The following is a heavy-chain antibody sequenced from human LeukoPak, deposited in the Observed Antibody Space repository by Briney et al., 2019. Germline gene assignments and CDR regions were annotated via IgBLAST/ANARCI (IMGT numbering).Heavy chain of an antibody. J-gene: IGHJ6*03. CDR2: IDYSGST. CDR1: GGSISGYY. CDR3: ARERPVRDGYFYYYYMDV. Sequence: NPSETLSLTCSVSGGSISGYYWSWIRQPPGKGLEWIGYIDYSGSTNNNPSLKSRVTISVDTSNNQLSLKLTSVTAADTAVYYCARERPVRDGYFYYYYMDVWGKGTTVTISS. V-gene: IGHV4-59*01. D-gene: IGHD5-24*01.